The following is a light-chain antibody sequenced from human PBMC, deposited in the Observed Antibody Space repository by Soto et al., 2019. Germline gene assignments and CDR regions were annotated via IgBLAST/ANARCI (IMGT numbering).Light chain of an antibody. V-gene: IGLV2-23*01. Sequence: QSALTQPASVSGCPGQSITISCTGTSSDVGNYDLVSWYQQHPGRAPKLMIYEDTKRPSGVSNRFSASKSGNTASLTVSGLQPEDEADYYCCSYAGSSTHYVFGTGTKVTV. CDR2: EDT. J-gene: IGLJ1*01. CDR1: SSDVGNYDL. CDR3: CSYAGSSTHYV.